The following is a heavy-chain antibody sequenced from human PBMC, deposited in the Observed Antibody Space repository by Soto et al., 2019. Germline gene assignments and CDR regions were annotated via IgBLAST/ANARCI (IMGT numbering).Heavy chain of an antibody. V-gene: IGHV1-18*04. CDR2: ISAYNGKT. CDR3: ARDSPEWGAAPVY. CDR1: GYTFTSDA. D-gene: IGHD1-26*01. J-gene: IGHJ4*02. Sequence: GASVKVSCKASGYTFTSDAISWIRQAPGQGLEWMGWISAYNGKTNYAQRLQGRVTMTTDTSTSTAYMELRALRSDDTAVYYCARDSPEWGAAPVYWGQGTLVTVSS.